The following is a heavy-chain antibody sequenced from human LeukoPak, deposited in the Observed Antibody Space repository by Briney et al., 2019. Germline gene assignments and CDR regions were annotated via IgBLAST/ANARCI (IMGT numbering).Heavy chain of an antibody. V-gene: IGHV1-24*01. J-gene: IGHJ6*03. CDR1: GYTLTELS. Sequence: ASVKVSCKVSGYTLTELSMHWVRQAPGRGLEWMGGFDPENGETIYAQNFQGRVTMTEDTSIDTAYMELSSLRFEDTALYYCATGALDCTSGICYRRNYYYYYMDVWGTGSTVTVSS. D-gene: IGHD2-8*01. CDR3: ATGALDCTSGICYRRNYYYYYMDV. CDR2: FDPENGET.